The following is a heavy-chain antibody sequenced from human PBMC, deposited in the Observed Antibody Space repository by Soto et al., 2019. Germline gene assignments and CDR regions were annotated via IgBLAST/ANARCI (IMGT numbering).Heavy chain of an antibody. CDR3: ARSPRPPTVTTGDYFDY. D-gene: IGHD4-17*01. V-gene: IGHV3-48*03. Sequence: GGSLRLSCAASGFTFSSYEMNWVRQAPGKGLEWVSYISSSGSTIYSADSVKGRFTISRDNAKNSLYLQMNSLRAEDTAVYYCARSPRPPTVTTGDYFDYWGQGTLVTVSS. CDR2: ISSSGSTI. J-gene: IGHJ4*02. CDR1: GFTFSSYE.